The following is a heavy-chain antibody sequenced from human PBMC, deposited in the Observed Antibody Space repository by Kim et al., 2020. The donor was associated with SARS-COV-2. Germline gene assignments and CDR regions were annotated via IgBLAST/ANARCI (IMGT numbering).Heavy chain of an antibody. CDR2: ISPSGDTR. Sequence: GGSLRLSCVASGMIFNNYNVNWVRQAPGRGLEWVSYISPSGDTRYYADSVKGRFTISRDNAKNSLYLQMNSLRDEDTAVYYCARGGVFGAEYWGFDYWGQGAPVTVSS. V-gene: IGHV3-48*02. CDR1: GMIFNNYN. D-gene: IGHD3-3*01. CDR3: ARGGVFGAEYWGFDY. J-gene: IGHJ4*02.